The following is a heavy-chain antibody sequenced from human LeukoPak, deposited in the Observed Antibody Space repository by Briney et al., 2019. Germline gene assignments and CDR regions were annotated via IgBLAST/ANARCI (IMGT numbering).Heavy chain of an antibody. D-gene: IGHD1-26*01. Sequence: GGSLRLSCAASGFTFSNYAMSWVRQAPGKGLEWVSAISDSGGSTYYADSVKGRFTISRDNSKNTLYLQMNSLRAEDTAVYYCAIGSGSYYGAQSDYWGQGTLVTVSS. J-gene: IGHJ4*02. V-gene: IGHV3-23*01. CDR1: GFTFSNYA. CDR3: AIGSGSYYGAQSDY. CDR2: ISDSGGST.